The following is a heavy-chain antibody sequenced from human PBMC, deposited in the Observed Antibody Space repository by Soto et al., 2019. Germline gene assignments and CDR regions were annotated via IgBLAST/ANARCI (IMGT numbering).Heavy chain of an antibody. CDR2: IVVGSGKT. CDR3: AADTLQKAV. CDR1: GFTFSTSA. V-gene: IGHV1-58*01. Sequence: GASVKVSCKTSGFTFSTSAVQWVRQARGQRLEWIGWIVVGSGKTNCAQKFQDRVAITRDTSTGTSYLEMTGLTSVDTAAYYCAADTLQKAVWGQGTLVTVSS. D-gene: IGHD3-10*01. J-gene: IGHJ4*02.